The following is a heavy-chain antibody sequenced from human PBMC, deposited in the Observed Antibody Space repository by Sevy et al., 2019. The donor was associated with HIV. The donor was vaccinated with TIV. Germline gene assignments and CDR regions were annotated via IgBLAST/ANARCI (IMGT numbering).Heavy chain of an antibody. CDR3: ARAIAAPRGMDV. CDR1: GDSISSYY. J-gene: IGHJ6*02. V-gene: IGHV4-59*01. D-gene: IGHD6-13*01. Sequence: SETLSLTCTVSGDSISSYYWSWIRQPPGKGLEWIGSIYYSGITDYNPSLKSRVTISVDTSKNQFSLKLNSVTAADTAVYYCARAIAAPRGMDVWGQGTTVTVSS. CDR2: IYYSGIT.